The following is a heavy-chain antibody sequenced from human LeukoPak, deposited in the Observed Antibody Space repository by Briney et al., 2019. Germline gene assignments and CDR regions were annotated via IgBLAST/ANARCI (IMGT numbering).Heavy chain of an antibody. Sequence: GGSLRPSCAASGFTFSSYAMHWVRQAPGKGLEWVAVLSNDGSNKYYADSVKGRFTISRDNSKNTLYLQMNSLRAEDTAVYYCARDSPFYSGYDYFDYWGQGTLVTVSS. CDR1: GFTFSSYA. CDR2: LSNDGSNK. CDR3: ARDSPFYSGYDYFDY. J-gene: IGHJ4*02. V-gene: IGHV3-30*04. D-gene: IGHD5-12*01.